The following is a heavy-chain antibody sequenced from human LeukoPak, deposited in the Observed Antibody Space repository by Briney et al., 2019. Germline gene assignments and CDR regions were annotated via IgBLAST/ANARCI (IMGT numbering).Heavy chain of an antibody. V-gene: IGHV3-7*01. CDR2: IKQDGSEK. CDR1: GFTFSNYW. CDR3: ARDYTLDY. D-gene: IGHD2/OR15-2a*01. Sequence: GGSLRLSCAASGFTFSNYWMTWVRQAPGKGLEWVANIKQDGSEKYPVDSVKGRFTISRDNAKNSLYLLMNSLRAEDTAVYYCARDYTLDYWGQGTLVTVSS. J-gene: IGHJ4*02.